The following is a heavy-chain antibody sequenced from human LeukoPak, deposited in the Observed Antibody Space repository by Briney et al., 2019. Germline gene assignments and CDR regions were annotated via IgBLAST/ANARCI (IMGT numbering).Heavy chain of an antibody. CDR2: INPSGGST. J-gene: IGHJ5*02. D-gene: IGHD6-19*01. CDR3: ARAGRAHRIAVAGRLSWFDP. CDR1: GYTFTSYY. V-gene: IGHV1-46*01. Sequence: GALVKVSCKASGYTFTSYYMHWVRQAPGQGLEWMGIINPSGGSTSYAQKFQGRVTMTRDTSISTAYMELSRLRSDDTAVYYCARAGRAHRIAVAGRLSWFDPWGQGTLVTVSS.